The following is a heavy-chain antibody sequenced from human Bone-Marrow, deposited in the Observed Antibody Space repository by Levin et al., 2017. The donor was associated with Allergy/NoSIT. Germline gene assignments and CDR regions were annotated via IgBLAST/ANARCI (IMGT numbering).Heavy chain of an antibody. CDR3: ARGWYSSGWREYFQH. CDR2: MNPNSGNT. CDR1: GYTFTSYD. J-gene: IGHJ1*01. D-gene: IGHD6-19*01. V-gene: IGHV1-8*01. Sequence: PGESLKISCKASGYTFTSYDINWVRQATGQGLEWMGWMNPNSGNTGYAQKFQGRVTMTRNTSISTAYMELSSLRSEDTAVYYCARGWYSSGWREYFQHWGQGTLVTVSS.